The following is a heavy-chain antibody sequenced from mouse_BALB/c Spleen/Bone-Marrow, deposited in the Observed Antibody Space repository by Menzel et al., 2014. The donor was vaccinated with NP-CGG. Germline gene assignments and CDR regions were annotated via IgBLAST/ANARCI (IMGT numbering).Heavy chain of an antibody. J-gene: IGHJ3*01. CDR1: GFTFSSYG. CDR3: ARPYDFGAWFAY. D-gene: IGHD2-4*01. CDR2: ISSGGSYT. V-gene: IGHV5-6*01. Sequence: EVKLVESGGDLVKPGGSLKLSCVASGFTFSSYGMSWVRQTPDKRLEWVATISSGGSYTYYPDSVKGRFTISRDNAKNTLYLQMSSLKSEDTAMYYCARPYDFGAWFAYWGQGTLVTVSA.